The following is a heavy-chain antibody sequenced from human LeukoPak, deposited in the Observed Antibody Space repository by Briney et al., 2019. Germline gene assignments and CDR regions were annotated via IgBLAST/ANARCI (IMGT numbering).Heavy chain of an antibody. CDR2: INHSGST. CDR1: GGSFSGYY. D-gene: IGHD6-13*01. J-gene: IGHJ5*02. CDR3: ARGYGSSWYRKNWFDP. Sequence: SETLSLTCAVYGGSFSGYYWSWIRQPPGKGLEWIGEINHSGSTNYNPSLKSPVTISVDTSKNQFSLKLSSVTAADTAVYYCARGYGSSWYRKNWFDPGAREPWSPSPQ. V-gene: IGHV4-34*01.